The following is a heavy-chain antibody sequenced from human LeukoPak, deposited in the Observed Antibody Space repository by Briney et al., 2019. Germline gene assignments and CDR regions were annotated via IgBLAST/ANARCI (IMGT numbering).Heavy chain of an antibody. V-gene: IGHV4-59*01. J-gene: IGHJ4*02. CDR3: ARGSFNSAWY. D-gene: IGHD6-19*01. CDR2: VYDDGGT. CDR1: GGAISGYF. Sequence: PSETLSLTCTVSGGAISGYFYNWIRQPPGKRLEWIGYVYDDGGTNYNPSLKSRVTISVDTSKNQFSLKVTSVTAADTAIYYCARGSFNSAWYWGQGVLVTVSP.